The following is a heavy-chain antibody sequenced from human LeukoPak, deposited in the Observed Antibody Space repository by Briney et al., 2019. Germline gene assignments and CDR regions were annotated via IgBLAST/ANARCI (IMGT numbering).Heavy chain of an antibody. CDR1: GYSFTSYD. Sequence: ASVKVSCKASGYSFTSYDINWVRQAPGQGLEWMGWVNPESGNTGYTQKFQGRVTMTRNTSISTAYMELSSLRSEDTAVYYCARSTYYDFWSGYFYPPDYWGQGTLVTVSS. V-gene: IGHV1-8*01. J-gene: IGHJ4*02. CDR3: ARSTYYDFWSGYFYPPDY. D-gene: IGHD3-3*01. CDR2: VNPESGNT.